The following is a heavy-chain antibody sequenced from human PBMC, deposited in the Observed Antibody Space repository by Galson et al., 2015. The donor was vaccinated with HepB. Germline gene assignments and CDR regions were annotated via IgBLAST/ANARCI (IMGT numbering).Heavy chain of an antibody. J-gene: IGHJ6*02. V-gene: IGHV3-23*01. CDR3: AKFIAAAPYYYYYYGMDV. CDR2: ISGSGGST. CDR1: GFTFSGSA. Sequence: SLRLSCAASGFTFSGSAMRWVCQAPGKGLEWVSAISGSGGSTYYAESVKGRFTISRDKSKNTLYLQMNSLRAEDTAVYYCAKFIAAAPYYYYYYGMDVWGQGTTVTVSS. D-gene: IGHD6-13*01.